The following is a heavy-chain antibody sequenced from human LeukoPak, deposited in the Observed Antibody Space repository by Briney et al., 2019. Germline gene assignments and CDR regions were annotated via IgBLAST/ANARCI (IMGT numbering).Heavy chain of an antibody. D-gene: IGHD5-18*01. CDR3: ARNQGYNPDGYYYEMDV. CDR2: ISSYGGSI. J-gene: IGHJ6*02. Sequence: PGGSLRLSCAASGFTFSNYAMHWVRQAPGKGLEYVAAISSYGGSIYHANSVKGRFTISRDNSKNTLYFQMGSLRGEDPAVYYCARNQGYNPDGYYYEMDVWGQGTTLTVSS. CDR1: GFTFSNYA. V-gene: IGHV3-64*01.